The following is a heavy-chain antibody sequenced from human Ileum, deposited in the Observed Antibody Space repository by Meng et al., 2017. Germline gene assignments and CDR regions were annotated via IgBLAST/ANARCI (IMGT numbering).Heavy chain of an antibody. J-gene: IGHJ5*02. V-gene: IGHV3-30*01. CDR1: GFTFSSYA. CDR2: ISYDGSNK. D-gene: IGHD5-12*01. CDR3: ARLHVDRGSIGVDP. Sequence: GGSLRLSCAASGFTFSSYAMHWVRQAPGKGLEWVAVISYDGSNKYYADSVKGRFTISRDNSKNTLYLQMNSLRAEDTAVYYCARLHVDRGSIGVDPWGQGTPVTVSS.